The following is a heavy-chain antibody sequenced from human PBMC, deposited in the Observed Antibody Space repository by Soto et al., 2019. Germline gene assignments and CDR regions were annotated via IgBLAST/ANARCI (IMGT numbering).Heavy chain of an antibody. D-gene: IGHD1-7*01. CDR3: ARLLRITGTKSRYFDY. Sequence: SETLSLTCTVSGGSISSGGYYWSWIRQHPGNGLEWIGYIYYSGSTYYNPSLKSRVTISVDTSKNQFSLKLSSVTAADTAVYYCARLLRITGTKSRYFDYWGQGTLVTVSS. CDR1: GGSISSGGYY. V-gene: IGHV4-31*03. J-gene: IGHJ4*02. CDR2: IYYSGST.